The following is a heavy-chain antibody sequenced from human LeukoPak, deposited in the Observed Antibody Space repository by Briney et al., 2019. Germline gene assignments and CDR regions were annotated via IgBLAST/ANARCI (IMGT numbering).Heavy chain of an antibody. CDR3: ARTYGSGLHFDY. Sequence: PSETLSLTCTVSGGSISSGSYYWSWIRQPAGKGLEWIGRIYTSGSTNYNPSLKSRVTISVDTSKNQFSLKLSSVTAADTAAYYCARTYGSGLHFDYWGQGTLVTVSS. V-gene: IGHV4-61*02. D-gene: IGHD3-10*01. CDR2: IYTSGST. CDR1: GGSISSGSYY. J-gene: IGHJ4*02.